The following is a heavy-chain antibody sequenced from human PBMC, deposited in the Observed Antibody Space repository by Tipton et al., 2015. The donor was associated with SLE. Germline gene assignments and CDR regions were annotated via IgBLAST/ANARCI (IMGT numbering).Heavy chain of an antibody. D-gene: IGHD1-26*01. J-gene: IGHJ4*02. Sequence: GSLRLSCAASGFTFSDHYMYWIRQAPGKGLEWISYISSSGATINYADSVRGRFTISRDNAANSLFLQMDTLRAEDTAIYFCARESSVGAFGYWGQGAQVTVSS. CDR2: ISSSGATI. V-gene: IGHV3-11*01. CDR3: ARESSVGAFGY. CDR1: GFTFSDHY.